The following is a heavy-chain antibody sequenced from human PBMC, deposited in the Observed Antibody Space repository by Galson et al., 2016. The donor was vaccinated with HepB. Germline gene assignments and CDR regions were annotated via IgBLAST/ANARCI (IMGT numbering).Heavy chain of an antibody. CDR1: GFTFSSSS. CDR3: AKGGAYDS. Sequence: SLRLSCAASGFTFSSSSMSWVRQAPEKGLEWVSAISGDDDRTYYGDSVQGRFTISKDNSKNTLYLQMNNLRAEDAAIYYCAKGGAYDSWGQGTQVTVSS. V-gene: IGHV3-23*01. J-gene: IGHJ4*02. CDR2: ISGDDDRT.